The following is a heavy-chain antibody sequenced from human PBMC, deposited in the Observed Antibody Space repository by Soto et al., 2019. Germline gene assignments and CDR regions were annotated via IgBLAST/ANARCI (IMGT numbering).Heavy chain of an antibody. CDR2: IYPGDSDT. V-gene: IGHV5-51*01. J-gene: IGHJ4*02. Sequence: PGESLKISCKGSGYSFTSYWIGWVRQMPGKGLEWMGIIYPGDSDTRYSPSFQGQVTISADKPISTAYLQWSSLKASDTAMYYCARAWAWELLRYDYWGQGTLVTVSS. CDR1: GYSFTSYW. D-gene: IGHD1-26*01. CDR3: ARAWAWELLRYDY.